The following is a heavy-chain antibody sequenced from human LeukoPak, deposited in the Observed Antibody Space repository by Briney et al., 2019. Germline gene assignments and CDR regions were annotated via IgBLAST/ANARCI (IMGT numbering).Heavy chain of an antibody. CDR3: AKGVDYSNFFDY. CDR2: ISGSGGST. Sequence: GGSLRLSCAASGFTFSSYAMSWVRQAPGKGLEWVSAISGSGGSTYYADSVKGRFTISRDNSKNTLYLQMNGLRAEDTAVYYCAKGVDYSNFFDYWGQGTLVTVSS. J-gene: IGHJ4*02. D-gene: IGHD4-11*01. CDR1: GFTFSSYA. V-gene: IGHV3-23*01.